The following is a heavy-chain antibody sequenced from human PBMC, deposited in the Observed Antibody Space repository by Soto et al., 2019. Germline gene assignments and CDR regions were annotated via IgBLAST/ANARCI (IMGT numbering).Heavy chain of an antibody. J-gene: IGHJ4*02. V-gene: IGHV4-30-4*01. D-gene: IGHD2-15*01. CDR1: GGSISIGDYY. CDR3: ARVRYCSGGSCYYFDY. CDR2: IYYSGST. Sequence: SETLSLTCTVSGGSISIGDYYWSCMRQPPGKGLEWIGYIYYSGSTYYNPSLKSRVTISVDTSKNQFSLKLSSVTAADTAVYYCARVRYCSGGSCYYFDYWGQGTLVTVSS.